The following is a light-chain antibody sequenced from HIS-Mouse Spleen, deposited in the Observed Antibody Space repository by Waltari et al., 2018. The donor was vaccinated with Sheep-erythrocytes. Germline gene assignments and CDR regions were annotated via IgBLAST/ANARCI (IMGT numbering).Light chain of an antibody. V-gene: IGLV2-14*03. Sequence: QSALTQPASVSGSPGQSITISCTGTSSDVGGYNYVSWYQQHPGKAPNLMIYDVSNRPSGVSKRFSGSKSGNTASLTISGLQAEDEADYYCSSYTSSSTSWVFGGGTKLTVL. J-gene: IGLJ3*02. CDR3: SSYTSSSTSWV. CDR1: SSDVGGYNY. CDR2: DVS.